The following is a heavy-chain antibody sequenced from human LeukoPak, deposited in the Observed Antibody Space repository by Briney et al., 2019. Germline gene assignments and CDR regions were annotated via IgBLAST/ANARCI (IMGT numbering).Heavy chain of an antibody. D-gene: IGHD1-26*01. CDR3: TSGSPDYYYGMDV. Sequence: SETLSLTCTVSGGSISSYYWSWIRQPPGKGLEWIGYNSGSTNYNPSLKSRVTISVDTSKNQFSLKLSSVTAADTAVYYCTSGSPDYYYGMDVWGQGTTVTVSS. J-gene: IGHJ6*02. CDR2: NSGST. CDR1: GGSISSYY. V-gene: IGHV4-59*08.